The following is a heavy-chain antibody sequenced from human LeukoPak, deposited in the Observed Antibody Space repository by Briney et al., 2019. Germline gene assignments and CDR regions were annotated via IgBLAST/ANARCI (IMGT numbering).Heavy chain of an antibody. CDR3: ARSYNSAWLDY. J-gene: IGHJ4*02. CDR2: ISSSGSTI. Sequence: GGSLRLSCAASGFTFSSYEMNWVRQAPGKGLEWVSYISSSGSTIYYADSVKGRFTTSRHNSNNTLDLQMNSLRTEDTAMYYCARSYNSAWLDYWGQGTLVTVSS. V-gene: IGHV3-48*03. D-gene: IGHD6-19*01. CDR1: GFTFSSYE.